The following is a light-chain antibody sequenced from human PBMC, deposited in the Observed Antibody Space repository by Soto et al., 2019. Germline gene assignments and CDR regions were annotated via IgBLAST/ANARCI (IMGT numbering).Light chain of an antibody. J-gene: IGKJ1*01. CDR3: QQYGHSPIT. V-gene: IGKV3-20*01. CDR2: GAS. CDR1: QSVNTN. Sequence: EIGLTHSPGTLSLSPGERATLSCRASQSVNTNLAWYRQKPGQAPRLLISGASSRATGIPDRFSGSGSGTDFTLTISRLEPEDFALYYCQQYGHSPITFGQGTKVDIK.